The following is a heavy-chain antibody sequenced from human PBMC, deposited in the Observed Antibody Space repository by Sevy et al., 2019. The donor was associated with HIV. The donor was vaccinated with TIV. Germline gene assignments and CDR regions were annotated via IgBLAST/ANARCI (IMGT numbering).Heavy chain of an antibody. D-gene: IGHD3-10*01. CDR3: ARVAGSGTYYSGDFDY. CDR2: ISGSGIAT. V-gene: IGHV3-23*01. CDR1: GFSLSSYA. Sequence: GGSLRLSCAASGFSLSSYAMSWVRQAPGKGLEWVSGISGSGIATYYAHSVKGRFTISRDNSKNTLHLQMNSLRAEDTAVYYCARVAGSGTYYSGDFDYWGQGTLVTVSS. J-gene: IGHJ4*02.